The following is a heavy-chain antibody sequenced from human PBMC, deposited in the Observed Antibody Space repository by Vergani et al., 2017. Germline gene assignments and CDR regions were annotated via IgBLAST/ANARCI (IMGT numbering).Heavy chain of an antibody. CDR3: TSHWAVVAANSWFDP. V-gene: IGHV4-39*01. CDR2: IYYSGST. Sequence: QEQLQESGPGLVKPSETLSLTCTVANDSVSNTFYYWGWIRQTPGKGLEWIGSIYYSGSTYYNPSLESRVTMSVDTSKSQFYLKLSSVTAADTAVYYCTSHWAVVAANSWFDPWGQGTLVTVSS. J-gene: IGHJ5*02. CDR1: NDSVSNTFYY. D-gene: IGHD2-15*01.